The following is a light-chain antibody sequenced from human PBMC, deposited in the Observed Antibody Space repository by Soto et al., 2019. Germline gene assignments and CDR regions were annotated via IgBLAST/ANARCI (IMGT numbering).Light chain of an antibody. J-gene: IGKJ5*01. CDR2: GAS. V-gene: IGKV3-20*01. Sequence: EIVLTQSPATLSLSPGERATLSCRASQSVTSNYLAWYQQKPGQAPRLLIFGASIRDTGIPDRFSGSGSGTDFTLTISRLEPEDFAVYYCQQYGSSSWTFGQGTRLEIK. CDR3: QQYGSSSWT. CDR1: QSVTSNY.